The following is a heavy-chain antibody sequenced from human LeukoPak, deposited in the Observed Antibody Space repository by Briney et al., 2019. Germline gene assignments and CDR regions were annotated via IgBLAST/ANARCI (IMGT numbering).Heavy chain of an antibody. V-gene: IGHV3-33*01. CDR1: GFTFGGYG. D-gene: IGHD1-14*01. CDR3: TRYNNVRFDY. Sequence: GGSLRLSCAGSGFTFGGYGVHWFRQAPGKGLEWVAVIAYDGSRAFYADSVKGRFTISRDNSKNTMSVQMDDLRAEDTAVYYCTRYNNVRFDYWGQGTLVTVSS. J-gene: IGHJ4*02. CDR2: IAYDGSRA.